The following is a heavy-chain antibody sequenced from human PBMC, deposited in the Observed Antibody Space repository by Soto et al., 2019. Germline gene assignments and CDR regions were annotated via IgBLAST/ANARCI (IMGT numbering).Heavy chain of an antibody. D-gene: IGHD6-13*01. CDR3: ARNWIAAAVTYYYYGMDV. CDR2: IIPIFGTA. V-gene: IGHV1-69*13. CDR1: GGTFSSYA. Sequence: SVKVSCKASGGTFSSYAISWVRQAPGQGLEWMGGIIPIFGTANYAQKFQGRVTITADESTSTAYMELSSLRSEDTAVYYCARNWIAAAVTYYYYGMDVWGQGTTVTVSS. J-gene: IGHJ6*02.